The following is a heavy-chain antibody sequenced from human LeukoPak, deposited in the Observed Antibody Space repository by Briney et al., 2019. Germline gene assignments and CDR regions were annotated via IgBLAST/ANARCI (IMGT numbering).Heavy chain of an antibody. V-gene: IGHV3-23*01. D-gene: IGHD6-19*01. Sequence: GGSLRLSCAASGFTFSSYAMSWVRQAPGKGLEWVSAISGSGGSTYYADSVKGRFTISRDNSKNTLYLQMNSLRAEDTAVYYCAKGSYEWLPTPYYFDYWGQGTLDTVSS. CDR2: ISGSGGST. J-gene: IGHJ4*02. CDR1: GFTFSSYA. CDR3: AKGSYEWLPTPYYFDY.